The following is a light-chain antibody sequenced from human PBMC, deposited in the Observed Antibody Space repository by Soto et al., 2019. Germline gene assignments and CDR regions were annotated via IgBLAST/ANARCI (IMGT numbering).Light chain of an antibody. CDR3: QPYNDWPTWT. V-gene: IGKV3D-15*01. Sequence: EIVMTQSPATLSVSPGESATLSCRASQSVSSHLAWYQHKPGQAPRLVIYGASTRATGIPARFSGSGSGTEFTLTLRRLQSEDFAVYYCQPYNDWPTWTFGQGTKVDIK. CDR1: QSVSSH. CDR2: GAS. J-gene: IGKJ1*01.